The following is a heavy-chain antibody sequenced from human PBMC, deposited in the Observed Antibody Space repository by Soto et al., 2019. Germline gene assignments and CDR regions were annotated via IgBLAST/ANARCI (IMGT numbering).Heavy chain of an antibody. CDR1: GFSFTSAW. V-gene: IGHV3-15*07. CDR3: TGQVAISVSPFIY. CDR2: IKSETDGGTT. J-gene: IGHJ4*02. Sequence: EVQVVESEGGFVDPGGSLRLSCAASGFSFTSAWLTWVRQAPGKGLEWVGRIKSETDGGTTAFAAPVKDRFTMSRDDAENTVSLQMNSLKTEDTAMYYCTGQVAISVSPFIYWGQGILVTVSS. D-gene: IGHD3-3*01.